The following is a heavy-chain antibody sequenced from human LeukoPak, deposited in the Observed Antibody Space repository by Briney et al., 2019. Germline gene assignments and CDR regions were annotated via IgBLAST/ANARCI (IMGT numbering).Heavy chain of an antibody. CDR2: MNPNSGNT. Sequence: ASVKVSCKASGYTFTSYDIKWVRQATGQGLEWMGWMNPNSGNTGYAQKFQGRVTITRNTSISTAYMELSSLRSEDTAVYYCARGNYYGSGSSSHYYMDVWGKGTTVTVSS. D-gene: IGHD3-10*01. CDR3: ARGNYYGSGSSSHYYMDV. CDR1: GYTFTSYD. V-gene: IGHV1-8*03. J-gene: IGHJ6*03.